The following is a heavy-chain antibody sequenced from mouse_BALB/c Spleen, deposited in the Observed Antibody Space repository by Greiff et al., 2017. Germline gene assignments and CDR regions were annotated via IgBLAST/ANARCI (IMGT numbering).Heavy chain of an antibody. CDR3: ARRIYGNYDYYYAMDY. Sequence: QVKLQQSGAELMKPGASVKISCKATGYTFSSYWIEWVKQRPGHGLEWIGEILPGSGSTNYNEKFKGKATFTADTSSNTAYMQLSSLTSEDSAVYYCARRIYGNYDYYYAMDYWGQGTSVTVSS. CDR1: GYTFSSYW. V-gene: IGHV1-9*01. CDR2: ILPGSGST. J-gene: IGHJ4*01. D-gene: IGHD2-1*01.